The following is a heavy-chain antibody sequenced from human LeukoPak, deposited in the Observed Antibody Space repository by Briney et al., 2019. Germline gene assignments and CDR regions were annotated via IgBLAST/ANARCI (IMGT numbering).Heavy chain of an antibody. J-gene: IGHJ6*03. CDR3: ARGPNCSSTSCYIGEPYYYYYMDV. D-gene: IGHD2-2*02. CDR2: ISSSSSTI. V-gene: IGHV3-48*04. CDR1: GFTFSSYS. Sequence: GGSLRLSCAASGFTFSSYSMNWVRQAPGKGLEWVSYISSSSSTIYYADSVKGRSTISRDNAKNSLYLQMNSLRAEDTAVYYCARGPNCSSTSCYIGEPYYYYYMDVWGKGTTVTVSS.